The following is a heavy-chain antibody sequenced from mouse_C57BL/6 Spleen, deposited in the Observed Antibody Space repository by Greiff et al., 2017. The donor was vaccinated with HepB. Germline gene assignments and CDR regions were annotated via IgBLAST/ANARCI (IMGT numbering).Heavy chain of an antibody. CDR1: GYTFTSYW. CDR3: ATVYYGNFYYFDY. Sequence: QVHVKQPGAELVKPGASVKLSCKASGYTFTSYWMHWVKQRPGRGLEWIGRIDPNSGGTKYNEKFKSKATLTVDKPSSTAYMQLSSLTSEDSAVYYCATVYYGNFYYFDYWGQGTTLTVSS. CDR2: IDPNSGGT. V-gene: IGHV1-72*01. D-gene: IGHD2-1*01. J-gene: IGHJ2*01.